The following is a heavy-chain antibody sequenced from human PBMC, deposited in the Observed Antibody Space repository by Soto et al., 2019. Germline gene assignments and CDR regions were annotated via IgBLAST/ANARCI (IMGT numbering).Heavy chain of an antibody. J-gene: IGHJ4*02. CDR1: GGSFSGYY. Sequence: QVQLQQWGAGLLKPSETLSLTCAVYGGSFSGYYWSWIRQPPGKGLEWNGEINHSGSTNYNPSLKRRDTISVDTSKNPFSLKLSSVTAADTAVYYCARVWGMATITVDYWGQGTLVTVSS. CDR3: ARVWGMATITVDY. CDR2: INHSGST. D-gene: IGHD5-12*01. V-gene: IGHV4-34*01.